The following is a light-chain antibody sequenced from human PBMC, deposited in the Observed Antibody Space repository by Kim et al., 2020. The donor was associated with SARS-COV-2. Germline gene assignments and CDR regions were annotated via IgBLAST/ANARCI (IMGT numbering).Light chain of an antibody. V-gene: IGKV1-8*01. Sequence: SASTGDRVTITCRASQGISSYLAWYQQKPARAPKLLICAASTLQSGVPSRFSGSGSGTDFTLTISCLQSEDCATYYCQQYYSYPPTFGQGTKLEI. CDR2: AAS. CDR1: QGISSY. CDR3: QQYYSYPPT. J-gene: IGKJ2*01.